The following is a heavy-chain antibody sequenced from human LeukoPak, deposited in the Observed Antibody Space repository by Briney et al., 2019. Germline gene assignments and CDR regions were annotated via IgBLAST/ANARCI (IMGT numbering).Heavy chain of an antibody. CDR1: GGSFSGYY. CDR2: INHSGST. CDR3: AGERGYSYGNLDY. D-gene: IGHD5-18*01. Sequence: TSETLSLTCAVYGGSFSGYYWSWIRQPPGKGLEWIGEINHSGSTNYNPSLKSRVTISVDTSKNQFSLKLSSVTAADTAVYYCAGERGYSYGNLDYWGQGTLVTVSS. J-gene: IGHJ4*02. V-gene: IGHV4-34*01.